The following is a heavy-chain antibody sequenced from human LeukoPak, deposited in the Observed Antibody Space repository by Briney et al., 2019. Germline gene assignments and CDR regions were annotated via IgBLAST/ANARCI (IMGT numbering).Heavy chain of an antibody. J-gene: IGHJ4*02. D-gene: IGHD6-13*01. CDR1: GFTFSNYS. V-gene: IGHV3-21*01. CDR2: ISSSSSYI. Sequence: GGSLRLSCAAPGFTFSNYSMNWVRQAPGKGLEWVSSISSSSSYIYYADSVKGRFTISRDNAKNSLYLQMNSLRAEDTAVYYCARAPDSNRWYLGSDYWGQGTLVTVSS. CDR3: ARAPDSNRWYLGSDY.